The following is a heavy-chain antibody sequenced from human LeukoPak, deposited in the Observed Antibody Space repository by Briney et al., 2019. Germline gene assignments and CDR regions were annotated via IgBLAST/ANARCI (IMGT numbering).Heavy chain of an antibody. V-gene: IGHV5-51*01. Sequence: GESLKISCKGSGYRFTSDWIGWVRQMPGKGLEWMGIIYPGDSDTRYSPSFQGQVTISADKSVNTAYLQWSSLKASDTAMYYCARLGYDSSGYYGDYWGQGTLVTVSS. CDR3: ARLGYDSSGYYGDY. CDR2: IYPGDSDT. D-gene: IGHD3-22*01. J-gene: IGHJ4*02. CDR1: GYRFTSDW.